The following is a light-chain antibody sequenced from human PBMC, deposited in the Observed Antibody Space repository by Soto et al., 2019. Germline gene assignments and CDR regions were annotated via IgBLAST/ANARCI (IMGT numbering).Light chain of an antibody. CDR1: QSVSDSY. V-gene: IGKV3-20*01. Sequence: EIVLTQSPGTLFLSPGERATLSCRASQSVSDSYLAWYHQKPGQAPRLLIYASSRATGIPDRFSGSGSGTDFTLTISRLEPEDFSVYYCQHYGTSALFGPGTKVDIK. J-gene: IGKJ3*01. CDR2: AS. CDR3: QHYGTSAL.